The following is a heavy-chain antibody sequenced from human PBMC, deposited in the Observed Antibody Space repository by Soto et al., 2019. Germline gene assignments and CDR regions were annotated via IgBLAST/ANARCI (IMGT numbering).Heavy chain of an antibody. V-gene: IGHV1-69*01. D-gene: IGHD1-26*01. Sequence: VQLVQSGAEVRKPGSSVKVSCKASGGTFNSFAFSWVRQAPGQGLEWMGGIIPVLGTADDAQKFQGRITITADESTSTAYMELSSLRSEDTAVYYCASTKGGGPPYYRMDVWGQGTTVTVSS. J-gene: IGHJ6*02. CDR1: GGTFNSFA. CDR2: IIPVLGTA. CDR3: ASTKGGGPPYYRMDV.